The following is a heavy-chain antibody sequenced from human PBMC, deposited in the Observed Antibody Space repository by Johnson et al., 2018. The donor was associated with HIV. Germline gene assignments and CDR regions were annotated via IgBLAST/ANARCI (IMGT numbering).Heavy chain of an antibody. J-gene: IGHJ3*01. CDR3: ARSSTWQLVPGFDL. CDR2: LSYDLRNE. D-gene: IGHD6-13*01. Sequence: QMQLVESGGGLVQPGGSLRLSCAASGFTFSDHYMYWVRQAPGKGLEWVAILSYDLRNEDYGDSVKGRFSISRDNSNNTLFLQMNRLKSEDTAVYYCARSSTWQLVPGFDLWGRGTMVTVSS. V-gene: IGHV3-30*03. CDR1: GFTFSDHY.